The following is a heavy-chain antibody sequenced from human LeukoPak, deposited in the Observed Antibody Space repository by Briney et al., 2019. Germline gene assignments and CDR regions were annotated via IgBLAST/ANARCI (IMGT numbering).Heavy chain of an antibody. Sequence: GESLRLSCAASGYTFSNYGMSWVRQAPGKGLEWVSGISGGTAYYADSVKGRFTTSRDNSESTLYLQMNSLGAEDAAIFYYGRDYYSSTSSYFDYWGQGPLVTVSS. CDR2: ISGGTA. D-gene: IGHD2-2*01. J-gene: IGHJ4*02. CDR3: GRDYYSSTSSYFDY. V-gene: IGHV3-23*01. CDR1: GYTFSNYG.